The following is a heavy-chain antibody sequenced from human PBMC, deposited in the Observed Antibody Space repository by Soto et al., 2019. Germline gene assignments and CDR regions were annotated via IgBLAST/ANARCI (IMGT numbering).Heavy chain of an antibody. D-gene: IGHD3-22*01. V-gene: IGHV4-30-4*01. CDR1: GGSISSGDYY. J-gene: IGHJ4*02. CDR2: IYYSGST. Sequence: SLTCTVSGGSISSGDYYWSWIRQPPGKGLEWIGYIYYSGSTYYNPSLKSRVTISVDTSKNQFSLKLSSVTAADTAVYYCAREQMIVVVFDYWGQGTLVTVSS. CDR3: AREQMIVVVFDY.